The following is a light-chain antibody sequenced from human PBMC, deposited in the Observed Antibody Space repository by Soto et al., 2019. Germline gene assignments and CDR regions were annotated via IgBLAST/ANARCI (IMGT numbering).Light chain of an antibody. Sequence: AIQLTQSPSSLSASVGDRVTITCRASQGISSALAWYQQKPGKAPKLLIYDASSLESGVPPRFSGSGSGTDFTVSISSLQPEEFATYYCQQFNSYLPVYTFGQGTKREIK. CDR3: QQFNSYLPVYT. CDR2: DAS. CDR1: QGISSA. V-gene: IGKV1-13*02. J-gene: IGKJ2*01.